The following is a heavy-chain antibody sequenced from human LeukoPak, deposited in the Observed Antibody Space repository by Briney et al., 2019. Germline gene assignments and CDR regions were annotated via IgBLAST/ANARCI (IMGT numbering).Heavy chain of an antibody. J-gene: IGHJ6*04. CDR2: ISGSSSTI. CDR3: ATDRLGPGRFYMDV. CDR1: GFTFSSYS. V-gene: IGHV3-48*04. D-gene: IGHD2/OR15-2a*01. Sequence: PGGSLRLSCAASGFTFSSYSMNWVRQAPGKGLEWVSFISGSSSTIYYADSVKGRFTISRDNAKNSLYLQMNSLRAEDTAVYYCATDRLGPGRFYMDVWGKGTTVTVSS.